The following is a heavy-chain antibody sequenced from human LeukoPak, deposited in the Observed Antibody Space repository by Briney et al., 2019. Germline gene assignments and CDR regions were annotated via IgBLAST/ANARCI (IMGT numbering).Heavy chain of an antibody. CDR2: ISYDGSNK. CDR3: AKDGATYSSSWYFDY. Sequence: PGGSLRLSCAASGFTFSSYGMHWVRQAPGKGLEWVAVISYDGSNKYYADSVKGRFTISRDNSKNTLYLQMNSLRAEDTAVYYCAKDGATYSSSWYFDYWGQGTLVTVSS. J-gene: IGHJ4*02. D-gene: IGHD6-13*01. V-gene: IGHV3-30*18. CDR1: GFTFSSYG.